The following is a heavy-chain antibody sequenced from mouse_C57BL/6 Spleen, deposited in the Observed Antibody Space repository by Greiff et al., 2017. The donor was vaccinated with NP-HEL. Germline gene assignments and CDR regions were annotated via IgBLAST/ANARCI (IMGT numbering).Heavy chain of an antibody. J-gene: IGHJ2*01. CDR3: ARSGVITTVVDFDY. D-gene: IGHD1-1*01. V-gene: IGHV1-53*01. CDR1: GYTFTSYW. Sequence: QVQLQQPGTELVKPGASVKLSCKASGYTFTSYWMHWVKQRPGQGLEWIGDINPNNGGTSYNQKFKGKATLTVDKSSSPAYMELRSLTSEDSAVYYCARSGVITTVVDFDYWGQGTTLTVSS. CDR2: INPNNGGT.